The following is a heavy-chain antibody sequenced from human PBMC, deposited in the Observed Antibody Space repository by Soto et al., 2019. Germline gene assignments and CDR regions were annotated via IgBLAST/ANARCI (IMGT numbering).Heavy chain of an antibody. CDR1: GGSISSGDYY. CDR3: ARVKRCSSSSCQNAMDV. V-gene: IGHV4-30-4*01. CDR2: IYYSGST. J-gene: IGHJ6*02. Sequence: TLSLTCTVSGGSISSGDYYWSWIRQPPGKGLEWIGYIYYSGSTYYNPPLKSRLTISIDTSKNQFSLKLNSLTAADTAVYYCARVKRCSSSSCQNAMDVWGQGTTVTVSS. D-gene: IGHD2-2*01.